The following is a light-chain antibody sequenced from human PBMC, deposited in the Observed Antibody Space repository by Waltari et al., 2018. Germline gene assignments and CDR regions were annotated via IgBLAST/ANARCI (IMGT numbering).Light chain of an antibody. CDR3: SSDAVSDNFYD. J-gene: IGLJ1*01. V-gene: IGLV2-8*01. CDR1: ASDGRVP. CDR2: ELS. Sequence: QSALTQPPSAFGSPGQSVPIPCTGTASDGRVPWYQQHPGNAPKLLIYELSKRPSGVPARFSGSKSGKTASLTVSGLQTEDEADYYCSSDAVSDNFYDFGTGTRVTVL.